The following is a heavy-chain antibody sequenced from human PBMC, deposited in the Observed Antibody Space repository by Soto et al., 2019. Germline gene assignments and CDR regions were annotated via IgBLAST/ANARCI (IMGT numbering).Heavy chain of an antibody. CDR3: ARQRIPSGSYYAKDYYYYGMDV. J-gene: IGHJ6*02. V-gene: IGHV4-39*01. Sequence: SETLSLTCTVSGGSISSSSYYWGWIRQPPGKGLEWIGSIYYSGSTYYNPSLKSRVTISVDTSKNQFSLKLSSVTAADTAVYYCARQRIPSGSYYAKDYYYYGMDVWGQGTTVTVSS. CDR2: IYYSGST. D-gene: IGHD1-26*01. CDR1: GGSISSSSYY.